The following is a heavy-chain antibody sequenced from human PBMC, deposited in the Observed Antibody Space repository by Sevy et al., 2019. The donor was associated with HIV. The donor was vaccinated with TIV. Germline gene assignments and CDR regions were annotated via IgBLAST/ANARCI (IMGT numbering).Heavy chain of an antibody. CDR3: ARAKDPYGSGSYYNFDY. CDR2: IIPIFGTA. Sequence: ASVKVYCKASGGTFSSYAIGWVRQAPGQGLEWMGGIIPIFGTANYAQKFQGRVTITADESTSTAYMELSSLRSEDTAVYTCARAKDPYGSGSYYNFDYWGQGTLVTVSS. D-gene: IGHD3-10*01. J-gene: IGHJ4*02. V-gene: IGHV1-69*13. CDR1: GGTFSSYA.